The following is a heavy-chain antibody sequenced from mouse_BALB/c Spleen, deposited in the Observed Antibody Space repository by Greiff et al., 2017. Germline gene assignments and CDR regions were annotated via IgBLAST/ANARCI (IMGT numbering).Heavy chain of an antibody. CDR3: AGWGEMDY. D-gene: IGHD2-13*01. CDR2: IDPANGNT. J-gene: IGHJ4*01. CDR1: GFNIKDTY. Sequence: DVHLVESGAELVKPGASVKLSCTASGFNIKDTYMHWVKQRPEQGLEWIGRIDPANGNTKYDPKFQGKATITADTSSNTAYLQLSSLTSEDTAVYYCAGWGEMDYWGQGTSVTVSS. V-gene: IGHV14-3*02.